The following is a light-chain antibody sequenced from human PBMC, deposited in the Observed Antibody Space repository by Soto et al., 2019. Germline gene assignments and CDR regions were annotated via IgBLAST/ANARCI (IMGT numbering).Light chain of an antibody. CDR1: SSDVGGYNL. Sequence: QSALTQPPSASGSPGQSVAISCTGTSSDVGGYNLVSWYQQYPGKAPKLIIFEASKRPSGVSNRFSGSKSGSTASLTISGLQAEDEADYYCCSNAASSTDVFGSGTKLTVL. V-gene: IGLV2-23*01. CDR2: EAS. J-gene: IGLJ1*01. CDR3: CSNAASSTDV.